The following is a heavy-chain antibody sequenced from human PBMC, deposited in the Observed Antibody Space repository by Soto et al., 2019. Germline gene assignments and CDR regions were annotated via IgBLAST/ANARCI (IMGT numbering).Heavy chain of an antibody. CDR3: SRGGAASSLHKFDP. V-gene: IGHV4-59*01. Sequence: SETLSLTCTVSGGSISSYYWSWVRQPPGAGLEWIGYIFYSGSTNYNPSLESRVTISVDTSKNQFSLNLSSVTAADTAVYYCSRGGAASSLHKFDPWGQATLVTVSS. CDR2: IFYSGST. D-gene: IGHD6-13*01. CDR1: GGSISSYY. J-gene: IGHJ5*02.